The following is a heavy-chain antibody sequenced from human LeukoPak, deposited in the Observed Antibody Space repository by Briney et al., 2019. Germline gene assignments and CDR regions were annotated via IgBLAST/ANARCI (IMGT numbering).Heavy chain of an antibody. D-gene: IGHD1-26*01. V-gene: IGHV1-69*05. J-gene: IGHJ6*03. CDR2: IIPMFGST. CDR3: ARVGRSRGALPNFYYYMDV. CDR1: GDIFNSYS. Sequence: ASVKVSCKASGDIFNSYSVSWVRQAPGQGLEWRGGIIPMFGSTNYAQKFEGRVTITTDQSTTTVYMELTSLTSEDTAVYYCARVGRSRGALPNFYYYMDVWGKGTTVTVSS.